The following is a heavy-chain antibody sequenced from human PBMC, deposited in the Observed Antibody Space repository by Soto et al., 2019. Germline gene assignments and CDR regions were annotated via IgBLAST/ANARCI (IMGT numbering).Heavy chain of an antibody. CDR2: IIPIFGTA. Sequence: SVKVSCKASGGTFSSYAISWVRQAPGQGLEWMGGIIPIFGTANYAQKFQGRVTITADESTSTAYMELSSLGSEDTAVYYCARDGELLVDLLTYWGQGTLVTVSS. CDR3: ARDGELLVDLLTY. V-gene: IGHV1-69*13. D-gene: IGHD1-26*01. J-gene: IGHJ4*02. CDR1: GGTFSSYA.